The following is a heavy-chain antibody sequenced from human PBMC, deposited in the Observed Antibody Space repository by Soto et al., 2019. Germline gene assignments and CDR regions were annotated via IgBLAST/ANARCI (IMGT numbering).Heavy chain of an antibody. Sequence: QITLKESGPTLVKPTQTLTLTCTFSGLSLSTSGEAVGWIRQPPGKALDWLALIYWDADKRYNPTLKTRHTITKDTSKNQVALTLTNMDPVDTATYYCAHYVSTRPAGWFAPWGQGILVPVSS. D-gene: IGHD3-10*02. CDR2: IYWDADK. J-gene: IGHJ5*02. CDR3: AHYVSTRPAGWFAP. V-gene: IGHV2-5*02. CDR1: GLSLSTSGEA.